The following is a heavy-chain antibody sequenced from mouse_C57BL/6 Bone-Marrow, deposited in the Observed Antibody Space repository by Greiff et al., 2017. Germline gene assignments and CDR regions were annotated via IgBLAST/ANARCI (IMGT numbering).Heavy chain of an antibody. CDR1: GFTFSSYG. D-gene: IGHD1-1*01. CDR2: ISSGGSYT. V-gene: IGHV5-6*01. Sequence: EVQGVESGGDLVKPGGSLKLSCAASGFTFSSYGMSWVRPTPDKRLEWVATISSGGSYTYYPDSVKGQFTISRDKAKNTLDLQMSSLKSADTAMDYCASGYGSRYVWFAYWGQGTLVTVSA. J-gene: IGHJ3*01. CDR3: ASGYGSRYVWFAY.